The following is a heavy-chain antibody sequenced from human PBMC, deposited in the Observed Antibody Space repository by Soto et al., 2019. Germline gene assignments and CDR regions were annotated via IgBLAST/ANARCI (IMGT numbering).Heavy chain of an antibody. Sequence: GESLKISCKGSGYSFTSYWIGWVRQMPGKGLEWMGIIYPGDSDTRYSPSFQGQVTISADKSISTAYLQWSSLKASDTAMYYCARPEQPRGGYDAFDICGKGTMVTVSS. CDR2: IYPGDSDT. V-gene: IGHV5-51*01. J-gene: IGHJ3*02. CDR1: GYSFTSYW. D-gene: IGHD6-13*01. CDR3: ARPEQPRGGYDAFDI.